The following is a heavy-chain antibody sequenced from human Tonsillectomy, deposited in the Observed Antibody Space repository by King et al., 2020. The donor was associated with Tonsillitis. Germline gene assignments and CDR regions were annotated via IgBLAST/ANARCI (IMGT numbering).Heavy chain of an antibody. J-gene: IGHJ4*02. CDR1: GDSVSSNSAA. Sequence: VQLQQSGPGLVKPSQTLSLTCAISGDSVSSNSAAWHWLRQSPSRGLEWLGRTYYRYKWYSDSAVSVKSRITINPDTSKNQFSLQLNSVTPEDTAVYYCSRGESGSTVALFLYWGQGTLFTVSS. CDR2: TYYRYKWYS. CDR3: SRGESGSTVALFLY. D-gene: IGHD1-26*01. V-gene: IGHV6-1*01.